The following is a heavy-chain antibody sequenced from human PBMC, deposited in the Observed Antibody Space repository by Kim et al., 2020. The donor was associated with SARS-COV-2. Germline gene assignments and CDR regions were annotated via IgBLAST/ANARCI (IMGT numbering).Heavy chain of an antibody. CDR3: ARGVSSSWYEGFDY. CDR2: INHSGST. J-gene: IGHJ4*02. D-gene: IGHD6-13*01. V-gene: IGHV4-34*01. Sequence: SETLSLTCAVYGGSFSGYYWSWIRQPPGKGLEWIGEINHSGSTNYNPSLKSRVTISVDTSKNQFSLKLSSVTAADTAVYYCARGVSSSWYEGFDYWGQGTLVTVSS. CDR1: GGSFSGYY.